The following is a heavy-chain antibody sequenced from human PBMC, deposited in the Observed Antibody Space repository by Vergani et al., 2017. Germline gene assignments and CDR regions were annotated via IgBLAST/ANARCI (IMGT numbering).Heavy chain of an antibody. Sequence: QVQLQQWGAGLLKPSETLSLTCAVYGGSFSGYYWSWIRQPPGKGLEWIGEINHSGSTNYNPSLKSRVTISVDTSKNQFSLKLSSVTAADTAVYYCARDGIFSAKYSSSWYWFDPWGQGTLVTVSS. V-gene: IGHV4-34*01. CDR3: ARDGIFSAKYSSSWYWFDP. CDR1: GGSFSGYY. D-gene: IGHD6-13*01. CDR2: INHSGST. J-gene: IGHJ5*02.